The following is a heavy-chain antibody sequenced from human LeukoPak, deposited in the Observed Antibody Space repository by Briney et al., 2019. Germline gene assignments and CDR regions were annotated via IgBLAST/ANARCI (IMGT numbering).Heavy chain of an antibody. D-gene: IGHD3-9*01. CDR3: AKDLTGHTTPLFDF. V-gene: IGHV3-23*01. CDR1: EFTFSSYA. CDR2: ISASGGTT. Sequence: GGSLRLSCAASEFTFSSYAMSWVRQAPGKGLEWVSCISASGGTTYYADSVKGRFTISRDNSRNTLYLQMNSLRAVDTAVYYCAKDLTGHTTPLFDFWGQGTLVIVSS. J-gene: IGHJ4*02.